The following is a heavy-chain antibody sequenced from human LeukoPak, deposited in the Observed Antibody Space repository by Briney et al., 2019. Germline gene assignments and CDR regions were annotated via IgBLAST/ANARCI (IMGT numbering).Heavy chain of an antibody. CDR2: INRSGST. CDR3: ARAYSSSWYFNWFDP. J-gene: IGHJ5*02. CDR1: SGSFSGYY. Sequence: PSETLSLTCAVYSGSFSGYYYNWIRQPPGKGLEWIGEINRSGSTYYNASLESRVTISVDTSKNQFSLKLSSVTAADTAVYYCARAYSSSWYFNWFDPWGQGTLVTVSS. D-gene: IGHD6-13*01. V-gene: IGHV4-34*01.